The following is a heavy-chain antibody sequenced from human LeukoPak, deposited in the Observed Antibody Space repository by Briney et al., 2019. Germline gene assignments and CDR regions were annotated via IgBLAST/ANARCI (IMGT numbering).Heavy chain of an antibody. Sequence: PGGSLRLSCAASGFTFSIYGMSWVRQAPGKGLEWVSGISGSGGSTNYADSVKGRFTISRDNSKNTLYLQMNSLRAEDTAVYYCARASAVVAASFSGYYYYMDVWGKGTTVTVSS. CDR3: ARASAVVAASFSGYYYYMDV. CDR2: ISGSGGST. CDR1: GFTFSIYG. D-gene: IGHD2-15*01. V-gene: IGHV3-23*01. J-gene: IGHJ6*03.